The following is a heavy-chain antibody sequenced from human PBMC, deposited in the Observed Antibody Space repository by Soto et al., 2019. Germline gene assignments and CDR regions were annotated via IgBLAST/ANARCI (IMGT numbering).Heavy chain of an antibody. D-gene: IGHD2-2*01. CDR1: GYSFTNYW. CDR3: AGRCDGTNCLAHFDY. V-gene: IGHV5-51*01. CDR2: IYPGDSET. J-gene: IGHJ4*02. Sequence: GESLKISCSGSGYSFTNYWIGWVRQMPGRGLEWMGLIYPGDSETRYSPSFQGQVTISADRSISTAYMELNSLRSEDTAVYYCAGRCDGTNCLAHFDYWGQGTLVTVSS.